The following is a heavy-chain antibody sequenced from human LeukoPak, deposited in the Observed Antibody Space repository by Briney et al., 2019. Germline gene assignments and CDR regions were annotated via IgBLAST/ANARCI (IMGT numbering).Heavy chain of an antibody. D-gene: IGHD4-17*01. V-gene: IGHV4-61*01. Sequence: PSETLSLTCTVSGGSVSSGTYYWSWIRQPPGKGLEWIGYIYNRGSTKSNPSLKSRVTILVDTSKNQFSLKLSSVTAADTAVYYCASDPYGEGWFDPWGQGTLVTVSS. CDR2: IYNRGST. CDR3: ASDPYGEGWFDP. J-gene: IGHJ5*02. CDR1: GGSVSSGTYY.